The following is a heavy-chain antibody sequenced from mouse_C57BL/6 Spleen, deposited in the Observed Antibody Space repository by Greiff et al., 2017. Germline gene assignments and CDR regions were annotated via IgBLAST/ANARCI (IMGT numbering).Heavy chain of an antibody. J-gene: IGHJ4*01. CDR3: AGSFNSHYYAMDY. Sequence: EVKVEESGGGLVKPGGSLKLSCAASGFTFSDYGMHWVRQAPEKGLEWVAYISSGSSTIYYADTVKGRFTISRDNAENTLFLQMTSLRSEDTAMYYCAGSFNSHYYAMDYWGQGTSVTVSS. CDR2: ISSGSSTI. D-gene: IGHD3-1*01. V-gene: IGHV5-17*01. CDR1: GFTFSDYG.